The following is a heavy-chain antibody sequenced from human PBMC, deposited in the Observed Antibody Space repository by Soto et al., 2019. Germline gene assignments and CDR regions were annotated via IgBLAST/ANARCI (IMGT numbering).Heavy chain of an antibody. CDR2: IYYSGST. Sequence: SETLSLTCTVSGGSISSSSYYWGWIRQPPGKGLEWIGSIYYSGSTYYNPSLKSRVTISVDTSKNQFSLKLSSVTAADTAVYYCARLARRSRVDGIAVAGLYWGQGTLVTVSS. CDR1: GGSISSSSYY. V-gene: IGHV4-39*01. CDR3: ARLARRSRVDGIAVAGLY. D-gene: IGHD6-19*01. J-gene: IGHJ4*02.